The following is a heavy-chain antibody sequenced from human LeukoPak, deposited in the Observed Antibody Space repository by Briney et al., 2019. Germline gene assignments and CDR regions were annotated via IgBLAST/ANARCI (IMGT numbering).Heavy chain of an antibody. CDR2: IYTRGST. CDR1: GGSISSYY. J-gene: IGHJ3*02. D-gene: IGHD3-22*01. CDR3: VRGRYDSSGYFALDI. V-gene: IGHV4-4*07. Sequence: SETLSLTCTVSGGSISSYYWSWIRQPAGQGREWIGRIYTRGSTDCNPSLKSRVTMSVDTSKNQFSLKLSSVTAADTAVYYCVRGRYDSSGYFALDIWGQGTMVTVSS.